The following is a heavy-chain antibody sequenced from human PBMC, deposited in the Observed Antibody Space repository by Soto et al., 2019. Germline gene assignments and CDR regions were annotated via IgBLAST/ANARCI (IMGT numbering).Heavy chain of an antibody. CDR3: ARAVAYGLIDY. J-gene: IGHJ4*02. CDR2: INAYNGNT. Sequence: QVQLVQSGAEVKKPGASVKVSCKPSGYTFTRYAISWVRQAPGQGLEWMGWINAYNGNTHYAQKLQGRVTMTTATSTSTAYMELRSLRSDDTAVYYCARAVAYGLIDYWGQGTLVTVSS. CDR1: GYTFTRYA. V-gene: IGHV1-18*01. D-gene: IGHD4-17*01.